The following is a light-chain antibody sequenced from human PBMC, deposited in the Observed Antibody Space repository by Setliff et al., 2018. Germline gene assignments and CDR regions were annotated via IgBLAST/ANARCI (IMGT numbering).Light chain of an antibody. J-gene: IGLJ1*01. Sequence: QSVLTQPPSASGSPGQSVTISCTGTSSDVGGYNYVSWYQQHPGKAPKLMIYEVSKWPSGVPDRFSGSKSGNTASLTVSGLQAEDEADYYCCSYAGSNNYVFGTGTKVTV. V-gene: IGLV2-8*01. CDR1: SSDVGGYNY. CDR2: EVS. CDR3: CSYAGSNNYV.